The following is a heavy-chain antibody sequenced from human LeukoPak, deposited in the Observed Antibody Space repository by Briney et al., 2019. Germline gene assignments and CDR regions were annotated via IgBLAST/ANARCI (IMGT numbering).Heavy chain of an antibody. CDR3: AKDNPFYGSGLLDY. CDR2: ISGSGDST. J-gene: IGHJ4*02. D-gene: IGHD3-10*01. CDR1: GFTFSSHA. V-gene: IGHV3-23*01. Sequence: PGGSLRLSCAASGFTFSSHAMTWVRQSPGKGLEWVSGISGSGDSTYYADSVKGRFTISRDNSKNTLYLQMNSLRAEDTAVYYCAKDNPFYGSGLLDYWGQGTLVTVSS.